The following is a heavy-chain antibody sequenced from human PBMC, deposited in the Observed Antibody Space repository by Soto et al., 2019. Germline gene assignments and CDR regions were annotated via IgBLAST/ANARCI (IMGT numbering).Heavy chain of an antibody. V-gene: IGHV4-34*01. CDR2: INHSGST. J-gene: IGHJ4*02. CDR3: ARGPSLAVAGMTPHDY. CDR1: GGSFSGYY. Sequence: QVQLQQWGAGLLKPSETLSLTCAVYGGSFSGYYWSWIRQPPGKGLEWIGEINHSGSTNYNPSLKSRVTISGDTSKPPFSLQLSPVTAAATAVYYCARGPSLAVAGMTPHDYWGQGTLVTVSS. D-gene: IGHD6-19*01.